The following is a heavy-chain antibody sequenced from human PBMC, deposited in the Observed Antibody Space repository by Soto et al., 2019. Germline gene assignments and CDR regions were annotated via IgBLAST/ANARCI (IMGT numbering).Heavy chain of an antibody. D-gene: IGHD3-10*01. V-gene: IGHV2-5*02. J-gene: IGHJ6*02. CDR3: AHSLLCFGELGEYYYYSMEV. Sequence: QITLKESGPTLVKPTQTLTLTCTFSGFSLSTSGVGVGWIRQPPGKALEWLALIYWDDDKRYSPSLKSRLTTTKDTSKNQVVLTMTNIDPVDTATYSCAHSLLCFGELGEYYYYSMEVWGQGTTVTVSS. CDR2: IYWDDDK. CDR1: GFSLSTSGVG.